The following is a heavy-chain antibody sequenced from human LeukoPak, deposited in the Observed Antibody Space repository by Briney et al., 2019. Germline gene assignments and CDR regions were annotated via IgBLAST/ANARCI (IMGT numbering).Heavy chain of an antibody. CDR2: ISGSGGST. D-gene: IGHD3-22*01. V-gene: IGHV3-23*01. Sequence: GGSLRLSCAASGFTFSSYAMSWIRQAPGKGLEWVSAISGSGGSTYYADSVKGRFTISRDNSKNTLYLQMNSLRAEDTAVYYCAKAGSSGYLSYFDYWGQGTLVTVSS. CDR3: AKAGSSGYLSYFDY. CDR1: GFTFSSYA. J-gene: IGHJ4*02.